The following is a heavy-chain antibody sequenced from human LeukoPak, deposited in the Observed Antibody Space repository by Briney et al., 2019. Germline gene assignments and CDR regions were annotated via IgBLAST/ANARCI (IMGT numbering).Heavy chain of an antibody. Sequence: SETLSLTCTVSGYSISSGYYWGWIRQPPGKGLEWIGSIYHSGSTYYNPSLKSRVTISVDTSKNQFSRKLSSVTAADTAVYYCARAFTPSGGPYAFDIWGQGTMVTVSS. CDR1: GYSISSGYY. CDR3: ARAFTPSGGPYAFDI. J-gene: IGHJ3*02. D-gene: IGHD3-10*01. CDR2: IYHSGST. V-gene: IGHV4-38-2*02.